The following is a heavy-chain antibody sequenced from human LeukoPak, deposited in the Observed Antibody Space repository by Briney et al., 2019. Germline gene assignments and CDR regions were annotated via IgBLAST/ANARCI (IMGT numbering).Heavy chain of an antibody. CDR1: GFTFSSYA. Sequence: PGGSLRLSCAASGFTFSSYAMHWVRQAPGKGLEWVAVISYDGSNKYYADSVKGRFTISRDNAKNSLYLQMNSLRAEDTAVYYCARDKVVPAATPFDYWGQGTLVTVSS. J-gene: IGHJ4*02. CDR3: ARDKVVPAATPFDY. V-gene: IGHV3-30-3*01. D-gene: IGHD2-2*02. CDR2: ISYDGSNK.